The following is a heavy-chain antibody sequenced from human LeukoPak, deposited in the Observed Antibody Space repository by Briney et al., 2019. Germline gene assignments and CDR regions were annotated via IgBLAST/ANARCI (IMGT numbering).Heavy chain of an antibody. CDR1: GFTFSSYA. Sequence: GGSLRLSCAASGFTFSSYAMSWVRQAPGKGLEWVSAISGSGGSTYYADSVKGRFTISRDNSKNTLYLQMNSLRAEDTAVYYCAKEGGLYCSGGSCYLAAFDIWGQGTKVTVSS. J-gene: IGHJ3*02. CDR2: ISGSGGST. CDR3: AKEGGLYCSGGSCYLAAFDI. D-gene: IGHD2-15*01. V-gene: IGHV3-23*01.